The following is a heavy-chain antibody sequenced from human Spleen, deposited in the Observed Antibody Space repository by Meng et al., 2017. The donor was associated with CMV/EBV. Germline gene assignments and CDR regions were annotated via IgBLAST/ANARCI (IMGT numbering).Heavy chain of an antibody. Sequence: SGFTFSSYAMHCVRQAPGKGLEWVAVISYDGSNKYYADSVKGRFTISRDNSKNTVYLQMNTLRAEDTAIYYCAKDDYYESSGYSYFHYWGQGTLVTVSS. CDR1: GFTFSSYA. CDR2: ISYDGSNK. D-gene: IGHD3-22*01. CDR3: AKDDYYESSGYSYFHY. J-gene: IGHJ4*02. V-gene: IGHV3-30*04.